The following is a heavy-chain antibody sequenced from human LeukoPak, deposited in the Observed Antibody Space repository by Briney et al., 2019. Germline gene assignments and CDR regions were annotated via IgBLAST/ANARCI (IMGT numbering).Heavy chain of an antibody. V-gene: IGHV1-18*01. CDR2: ISAYNGNT. J-gene: IGHJ4*02. CDR1: GYTFTNYG. D-gene: IGHD5-12*01. CDR3: ARDARKWLRLDYFDY. Sequence: ASVKVSCKPSGYTFTNYGISWVRQAPGQGLEWMGWISAYNGNTNYAQKLQGRVTMTTDTSTGTAYMGLRSLISDDTAVYYCARDARKWLRLDYFDYWGQGTLVTVSS.